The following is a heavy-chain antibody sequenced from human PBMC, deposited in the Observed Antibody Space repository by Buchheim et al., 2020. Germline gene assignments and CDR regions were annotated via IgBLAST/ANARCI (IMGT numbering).Heavy chain of an antibody. V-gene: IGHV3-30*09. CDR2: ISYDGSDK. CDR3: ARDHFDAWSGYPREGYHHYYGLAV. CDR1: GFRFHTSA. Sequence: QEHLVEFGGGIVQPGTSLRLSCRASGFRFHTSAMHWVRQSVGKGLEWLSLISYDGSDKNYADSVKGRFAISRDNAKNTLYLQMDDLRPDDTGVYYCARDHFDAWSGYPREGYHHYYGLAVWGQGTT. D-gene: IGHD3-3*01. J-gene: IGHJ6*02.